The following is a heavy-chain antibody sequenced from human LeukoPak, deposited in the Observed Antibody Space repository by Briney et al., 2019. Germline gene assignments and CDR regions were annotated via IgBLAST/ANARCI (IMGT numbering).Heavy chain of an antibody. V-gene: IGHV3-21*01. J-gene: IGHJ4*02. CDR1: AFTFSSYE. CDR2: ISSSSSYI. CDR3: ARLSWNDDPGYFDY. Sequence: GGSLRLSCAASAFTFSSYEMNWVRQAPGKGLEWVSSISSSSSYIYYADSVKGRFTISRDNAKNSLYLQMNSLRAEDTAVYYCARLSWNDDPGYFDYWGQGTLVTVSS. D-gene: IGHD1-1*01.